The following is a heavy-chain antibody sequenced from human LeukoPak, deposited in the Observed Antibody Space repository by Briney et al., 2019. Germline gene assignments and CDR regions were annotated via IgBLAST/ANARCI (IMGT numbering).Heavy chain of an antibody. CDR1: GFTFSSYS. V-gene: IGHV3-21*01. CDR2: ISSSSSYI. J-gene: IGHJ2*01. Sequence: GGSLRLSCAASGFTFSSYSMNWVRQAPGKGLEWVSSISSSSSYIYYADSVKGRFTISRDNAKNSLYLQMNSLRAEDTAVYYCARPGQPLRSSSYFDLWGRGTLVTVSS. CDR3: ARPGQPLRSSSYFDL. D-gene: IGHD6-6*01.